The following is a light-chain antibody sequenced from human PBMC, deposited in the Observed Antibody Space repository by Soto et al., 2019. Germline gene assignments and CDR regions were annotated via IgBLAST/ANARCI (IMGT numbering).Light chain of an antibody. CDR1: QSISSY. Sequence: DIQMTQPQSSLSASVGDRVTITCRASQSISSYLNWYQQKPGKAPKLLIYAASNLQSGVPSRFSGSGSGTDFTLTISSLQPEDFATYYCQQSYSTPWTFGQGTKV. CDR3: QQSYSTPWT. CDR2: AAS. V-gene: IGKV1-39*01. J-gene: IGKJ1*01.